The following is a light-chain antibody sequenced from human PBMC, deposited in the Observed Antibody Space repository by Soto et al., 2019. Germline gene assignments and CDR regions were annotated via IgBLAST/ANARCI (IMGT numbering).Light chain of an antibody. CDR3: QQYGDSPPT. CDR2: GSS. CDR1: QSVSSTY. Sequence: EIVLTQSAGTLSLSPGERATLSCRASQSVSSTYLAWYQHIPGQAPRLLIYGSSTRATGVPDRFSGSGSGTDFTLTITRLEPEDFAVYFCQQYGDSPPTFGQGTKVEIK. V-gene: IGKV3-20*01. J-gene: IGKJ1*01.